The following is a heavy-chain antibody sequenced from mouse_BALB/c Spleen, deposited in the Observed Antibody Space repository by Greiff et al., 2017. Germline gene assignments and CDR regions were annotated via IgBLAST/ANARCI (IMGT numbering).Heavy chain of an antibody. CDR1: GYAFTNYL. J-gene: IGHJ3*01. V-gene: IGHV1-54*03. D-gene: IGHD2-1*01. Sequence: VMLVESGAELVRPGTSVKVSCKASGYAFTNYLIEWVKQRPGQGLEWIGVINPGSGGTNYNEKFKGKATLTADKSSSTAYMQLSSLTSDDSAVYFCAREGGNYDFAYWGQGTLVTVSA. CDR2: INPGSGGT. CDR3: AREGGNYDFAY.